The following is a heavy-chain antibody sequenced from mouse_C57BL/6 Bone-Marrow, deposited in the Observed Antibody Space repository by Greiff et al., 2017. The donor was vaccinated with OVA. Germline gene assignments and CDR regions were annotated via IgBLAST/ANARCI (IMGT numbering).Heavy chain of an antibody. CDR3: ARDRELRPFDY. D-gene: IGHD3-2*02. Sequence: EVKLVESGGGLVKPGGSLKLSCAASGFTFSSYAMSWVRQTPEKRLEWVATISDGGSYTYYPDNVKGRFTISRDNAKNNLYLQMSHLKSEDTAMYYGARDRELRPFDYWGQGTTLTVSS. V-gene: IGHV5-4*01. CDR2: ISDGGSYT. CDR1: GFTFSSYA. J-gene: IGHJ2*01.